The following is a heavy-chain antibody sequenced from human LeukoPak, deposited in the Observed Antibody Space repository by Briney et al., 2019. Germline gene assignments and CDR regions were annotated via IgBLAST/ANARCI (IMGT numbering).Heavy chain of an antibody. CDR1: GFTFSSYW. J-gene: IGHJ6*03. V-gene: IGHV3-21*01. CDR2: ISSSSSYI. Sequence: PGGSLRLSCEASGFTFSSYWMSWVRQAPGKGLEWVSSISSSSSYIYYADSVKGRFTISRDNAKNSLYLQMNSLRAEDTAVYYCARGTTVTTFAYYYYYMDVWGKGTTVTVSS. CDR3: ARGTTVTTFAYYYYYMDV. D-gene: IGHD4-17*01.